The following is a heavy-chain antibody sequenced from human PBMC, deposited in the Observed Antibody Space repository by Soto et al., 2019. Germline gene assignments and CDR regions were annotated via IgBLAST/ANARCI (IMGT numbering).Heavy chain of an antibody. J-gene: IGHJ4*02. V-gene: IGHV2-5*02. CDR1: GFSLSTSGVG. CDR3: AHSPCSGGTCYLFDY. CDR2: IYWDDVQ. Sequence: QITLRESGPPLVKPTQTLTLTCTISGFSLSTSGVGVGWIRQPPGKSLEWLELIYWDDVQRYSPSLKTRLTITKDTSRSQVVLTMTNMDPVDTATYYCAHSPCSGGTCYLFDYWGQGTLVTVSS. D-gene: IGHD2-15*01.